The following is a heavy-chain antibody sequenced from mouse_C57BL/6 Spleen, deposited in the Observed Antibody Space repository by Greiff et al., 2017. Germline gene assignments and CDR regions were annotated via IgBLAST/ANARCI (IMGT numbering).Heavy chain of an antibody. V-gene: IGHV1-50*01. Sequence: QVQLQQPGAELVKPGASVKLSCKASGYTFTSYWMQWVKQRPGQGLEWIGEIDPSDSYTNYNQKFKGKATLTVDTSSSTAYMQLSSLTSEDSAVYYCARWGGYDGYFFDYWGQGTTLTVSS. D-gene: IGHD2-3*01. CDR2: IDPSDSYT. CDR3: ARWGGYDGYFFDY. J-gene: IGHJ2*01. CDR1: GYTFTSYW.